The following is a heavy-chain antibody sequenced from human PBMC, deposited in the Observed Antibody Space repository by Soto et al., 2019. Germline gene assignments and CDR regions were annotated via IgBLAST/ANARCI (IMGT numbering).Heavy chain of an antibody. Sequence: GESLKISCMGSGYKVSTWHNVTGYWIAWVRQMPGEGLEWMGIIYPGDSDTRYSPSFQGQVTISADKSISTAYLQWSSLKASDTAMYYCARRPAYCGGDCYLPFFDYWGQGTLVTVSS. J-gene: IGHJ4*02. V-gene: IGHV5-51*01. D-gene: IGHD2-21*02. CDR1: GYKVSTWHNVTGYW. CDR2: IYPGDSDT. CDR3: ARRPAYCGGDCYLPFFDY.